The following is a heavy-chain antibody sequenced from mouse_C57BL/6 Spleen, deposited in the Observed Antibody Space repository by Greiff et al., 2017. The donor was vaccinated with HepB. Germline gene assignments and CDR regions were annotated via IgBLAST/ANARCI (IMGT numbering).Heavy chain of an antibody. J-gene: IGHJ1*03. CDR2: IDPSDSET. D-gene: IGHD1-1*01. CDR3: ARRKGYYGSSYFWYFDV. CDR1: GYTFTSYW. Sequence: VQLQQPGAELVRPGSSVKLSCKASGYTFTSYWMHWVKQRPIQGLEWIGNIDPSDSETHYNQKFKDKATLTVDKSSSTAYMQLSSLTSEDSAVYYCARRKGYYGSSYFWYFDVWGTWTTVTVSS. V-gene: IGHV1-52*01.